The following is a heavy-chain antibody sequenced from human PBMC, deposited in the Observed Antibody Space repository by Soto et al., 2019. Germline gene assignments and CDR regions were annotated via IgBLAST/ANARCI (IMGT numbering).Heavy chain of an antibody. J-gene: IGHJ4*02. V-gene: IGHV4-4*07. D-gene: IGHD5-12*01. CDR3: AREGSYSAYNFAHGIQLWSFDF. CDR1: GGSINTFY. Sequence: SETLSLTCTVSGGSINTFYWSWVRQPAGKGLEWIGRIFSSGSTSFNPSLESRVAMSVDTSKNHFSLNLSSVTAADMGVYYCAREGSYSAYNFAHGIQLWSFDFWGQGALVTVSS. CDR2: IFSSGST.